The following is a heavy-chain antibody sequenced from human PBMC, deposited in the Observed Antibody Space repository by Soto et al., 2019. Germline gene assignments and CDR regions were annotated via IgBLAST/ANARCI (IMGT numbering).Heavy chain of an antibody. CDR3: ARVYYGSGSSYYSYGMDV. D-gene: IGHD3-10*01. J-gene: IGHJ6*02. CDR1: GGTFSSYA. Sequence: QVQLVQSGAEVKKPGSSVKVSCKASGGTFSSYAISWVRQAPGQGLEWMGGIIPIVGTANYAQKIQGRVTITGDESTSTAYMELSSLRSEDTAVYYCARVYYGSGSSYYSYGMDVWGQGTTVTVSS. CDR2: IIPIVGTA. V-gene: IGHV1-69*12.